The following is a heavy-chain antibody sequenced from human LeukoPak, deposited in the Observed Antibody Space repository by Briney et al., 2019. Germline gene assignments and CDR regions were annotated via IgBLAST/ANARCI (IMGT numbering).Heavy chain of an antibody. CDR3: AKDFTYYYGSGSVSDY. CDR2: ISGRGDRT. CDR1: GFTFSIYA. D-gene: IGHD3-10*01. V-gene: IGHV3-23*01. Sequence: GGSLRLSCAASGFTFSIYAMTWVRQAPGKGLEWVSAISGRGDRTYYADSVEGRFTISRDASKRTLFLKMSSLRAEDTAVYYCAKDFTYYYGSGSVSDYWGQGTLVTVSS. J-gene: IGHJ4*02.